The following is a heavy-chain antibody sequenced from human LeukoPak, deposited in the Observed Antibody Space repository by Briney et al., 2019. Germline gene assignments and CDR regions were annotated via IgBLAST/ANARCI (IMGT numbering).Heavy chain of an antibody. V-gene: IGHV3-30*03. D-gene: IGHD3-10*01. CDR2: ISDDGSKK. CDR3: ASDLWFGESPPMDV. CDR1: GFSFSSYG. Sequence: GGSLRLSCAVSGFSFSSYGMHWVRQAPGKGLEWMALISDDGSKKYYADSVKGRFTISRDNSKNTLYLQLNSLRVEDTAVYYCASDLWFGESPPMDVWGKGTTVTISS. J-gene: IGHJ6*03.